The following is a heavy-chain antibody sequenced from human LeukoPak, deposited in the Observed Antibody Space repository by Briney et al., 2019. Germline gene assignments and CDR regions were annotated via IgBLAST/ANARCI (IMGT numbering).Heavy chain of an antibody. V-gene: IGHV4-31*03. J-gene: IGHJ4*02. Sequence: PSETLSLTCTVSGGSISSGDYYWNWIRQHPEKSQEWIGYIFYSGSAYYNPSLKSRVTTSVDTSKNQFSLKLSSVTAADTAVYYCARGSTLIRGFDYWGQGTLVTVSS. CDR2: IFYSGSA. D-gene: IGHD3-10*01. CDR1: GGSISSGDYY. CDR3: ARGSTLIRGFDY.